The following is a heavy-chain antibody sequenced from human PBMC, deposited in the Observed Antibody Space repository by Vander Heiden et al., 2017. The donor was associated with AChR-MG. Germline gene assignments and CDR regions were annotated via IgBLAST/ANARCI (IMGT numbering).Heavy chain of an antibody. J-gene: IGHJ6*02. V-gene: IGHV1-46*03. Sequence: QVQLVQSGAEVKKPGASVKISCKASGNNLTSYYIHWVRQAPGQGLEWMGVISPNGGITRYAQKFQGRVTMTDDTSTSTVYVELSSLRSEDTAVYYCARDLAYYGMDVWGQGTTVTVSS. CDR2: ISPNGGIT. CDR1: GNNLTSYY. CDR3: ARDLAYYGMDV.